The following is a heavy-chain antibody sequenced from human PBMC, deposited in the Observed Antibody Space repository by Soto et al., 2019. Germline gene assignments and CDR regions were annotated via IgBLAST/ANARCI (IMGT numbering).Heavy chain of an antibody. J-gene: IGHJ4*02. V-gene: IGHV3-66*01. Sequence: GGSLRLSCAASGFTVSSNYMTWVRQAPGKGLEWVSVIYSDESTYYADSVKGRFTISRDNSKNTLSLQMNSLRAEDTAVYYCARAPTGSSFLNYWGQGTLVTVSS. CDR3: ARAPTGSSFLNY. CDR1: GFTVSSNY. D-gene: IGHD6-13*01. CDR2: IYSDEST.